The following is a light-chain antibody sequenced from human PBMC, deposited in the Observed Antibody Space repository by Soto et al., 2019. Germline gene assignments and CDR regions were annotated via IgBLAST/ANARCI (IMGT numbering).Light chain of an antibody. CDR1: QIVSSSY. CDR3: QQYGSSPRT. CDR2: GAS. J-gene: IGKJ1*01. Sequence: EIVLTQSPGTLSSSPGEKATLSCRASQIVSSSYLAWYQQKPGQAPRLLIYGASSRATGIPDRFSGSGSGTDFTLTISRLEPEDFAVYYCQQYGSSPRTFGQGTKVDIK. V-gene: IGKV3-20*01.